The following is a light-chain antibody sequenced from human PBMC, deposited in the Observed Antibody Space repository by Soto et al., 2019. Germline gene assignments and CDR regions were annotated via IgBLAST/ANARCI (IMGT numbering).Light chain of an antibody. CDR2: DVS. CDR1: SSDVGGYNY. V-gene: IGLV2-14*01. CDR3: SSYTTSSTLV. J-gene: IGLJ2*01. Sequence: QAVLTQPASVSGSPGQSITISCTGTSSDVGGYNYVSWYQQHPGKAPKLMIYDVSNWPSGVSNRFSGSKSGNTASLTISGLQAEDEADYYCSSYTTSSTLVFGGGTKVTVL.